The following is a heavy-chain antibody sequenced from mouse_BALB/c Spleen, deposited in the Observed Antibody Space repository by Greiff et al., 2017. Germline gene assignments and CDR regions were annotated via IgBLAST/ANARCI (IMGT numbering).Heavy chain of an antibody. CDR2: INPSTGYT. Sequence: QVQLQQSGAELAKPGASVKMSCKASGYTFTSYWMHWVKQRPGQGLEWIGYINPSTGYTEYNQKFKDKATLTADKSSSTAYMQLSSLTSEDSAVYYCARRYGSPDYWGQGTTLTVSS. D-gene: IGHD1-1*01. CDR1: GYTFTSYW. V-gene: IGHV1-7*01. J-gene: IGHJ2*01. CDR3: ARRYGSPDY.